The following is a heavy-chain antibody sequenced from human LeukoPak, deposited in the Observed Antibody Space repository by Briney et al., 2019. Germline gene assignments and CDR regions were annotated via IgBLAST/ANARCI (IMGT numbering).Heavy chain of an antibody. CDR1: GGSISSGGYS. D-gene: IGHD3-22*01. CDR3: ARVLKKYYYDSSGYSTTHWFDP. CDR2: IYYSGST. Sequence: PSETLSLTCAVSGGSISSGGYSWSWIRQPPGKGLEWIGYIYYSGSTYYNPSLRSRVTISVDTSKNQFSLKLSSVTAADTAVYYCARVLKKYYYDSSGYSTTHWFDPWGQGTLVTVSS. V-gene: IGHV4-30-4*07. J-gene: IGHJ5*02.